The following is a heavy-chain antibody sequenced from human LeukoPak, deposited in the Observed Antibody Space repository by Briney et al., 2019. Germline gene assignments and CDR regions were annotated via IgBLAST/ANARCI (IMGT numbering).Heavy chain of an antibody. Sequence: GGSLRLSCAASGFTFSDYYMSWIRQAPGKGLEWGSYISSSGSTIYYADSVKGRFTISRDNAKNSLYLQMNSLRAEDTAVYYCATPGIAVAGSDAFDIWGQGTMVTVSS. J-gene: IGHJ3*02. CDR1: GFTFSDYY. V-gene: IGHV3-11*01. CDR3: ATPGIAVAGSDAFDI. CDR2: ISSSGSTI. D-gene: IGHD6-19*01.